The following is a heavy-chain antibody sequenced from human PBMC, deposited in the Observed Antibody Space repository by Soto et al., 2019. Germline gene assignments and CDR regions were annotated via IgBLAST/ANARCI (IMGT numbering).Heavy chain of an antibody. CDR3: AHSPCSGGTCYLFDY. CDR2: IYWDDVQ. CDR1: GFSLSTSGLG. J-gene: IGHJ4*02. Sequence: QITLKESGPTLLKPTQTLTLTCSVSGFSLSTSGLGVGWIRQPPGKSLEWLALIYWDDVQRYTPSLQTRLTIPKDDSRDQVVLTMTNMDPVDTATYYCAHSPCSGGTCYLFDYWGQGALVTVSS. D-gene: IGHD2-15*01. V-gene: IGHV2-5*02.